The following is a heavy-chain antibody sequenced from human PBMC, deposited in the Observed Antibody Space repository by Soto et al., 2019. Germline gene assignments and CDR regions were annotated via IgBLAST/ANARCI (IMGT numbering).Heavy chain of an antibody. Sequence: QVQLVESGGGVVQPGTSLRLSGAASGFTLSSYSIHWVRQAPGKGLDWVAVISYDGNTQFYGDSVKGRFIVSRDNSRNTLYLQLNNLQAEDTAVYYCAKVSRPSRISTPDFDYWGQGTLVIVTS. CDR2: ISYDGNTQ. V-gene: IGHV3-30-3*01. CDR1: GFTLSSYS. CDR3: AKVSRPSRISTPDFDY. J-gene: IGHJ4*02.